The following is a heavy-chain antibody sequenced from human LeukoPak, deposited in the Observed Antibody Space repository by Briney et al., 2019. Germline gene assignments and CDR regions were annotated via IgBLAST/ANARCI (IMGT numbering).Heavy chain of an antibody. V-gene: IGHV4-39*07. CDR1: GGSISSDNYS. Sequence: SETLSLTCTVSGGSISSDNYSWSWIRQPPGKGLEWIGEINHSGSTNYNPSLKSRVTISVDTSKNQFSLKLSSVTAADTAVYYCARGKVNIVVVVAATLRNWFDPWGQGTLVTVSS. J-gene: IGHJ5*02. CDR3: ARGKVNIVVVVAATLRNWFDP. CDR2: INHSGST. D-gene: IGHD2-15*01.